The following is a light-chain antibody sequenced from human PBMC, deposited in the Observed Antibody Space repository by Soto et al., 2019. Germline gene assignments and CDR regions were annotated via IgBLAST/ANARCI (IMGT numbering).Light chain of an antibody. CDR3: QQYSSSPS. V-gene: IGKV3-20*01. CDR2: GAS. CDR1: QSVSSSF. Sequence: EIVLTQSPGILSLSPGERATLSCRASQSVSSSFLDWYQQKPGQTPRLLVYGASNRATGIPPRFSGSGSGTEFTLTIGSLQSEDFAVYYCQQYSSSPSFGQGTRLEIK. J-gene: IGKJ5*01.